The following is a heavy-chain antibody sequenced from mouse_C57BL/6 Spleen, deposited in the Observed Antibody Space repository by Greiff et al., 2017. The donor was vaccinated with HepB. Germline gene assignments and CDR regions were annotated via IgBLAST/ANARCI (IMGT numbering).Heavy chain of an antibody. CDR1: GFSLTSYG. CDR3: AKKRNYYGSSYVMDY. V-gene: IGHV2-5*01. J-gene: IGHJ4*01. D-gene: IGHD1-1*01. Sequence: VQLQQSGPGLVQPSQSLSITCTVSGFSLTSYGVHWVRQSPGKGLEWLGVIWRGGSTDYNAAFMSRLSITKDNSKSQVFFKMNSLQADDTAIYYCAKKRNYYGSSYVMDYWGQGTSVTVSS. CDR2: IWRGGST.